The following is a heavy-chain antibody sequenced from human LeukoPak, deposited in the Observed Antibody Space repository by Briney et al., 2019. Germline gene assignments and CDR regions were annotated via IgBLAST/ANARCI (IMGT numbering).Heavy chain of an antibody. CDR1: GYTFTSYG. CDR2: ISAYNGNT. D-gene: IGHD3-10*01. V-gene: IGHV1-18*01. J-gene: IGHJ5*02. CDR3: GRDTRMVRGVTNWFDL. Sequence: ASVKVSCKASGYTFTSYGISWVRQAPGQGLEWMGWISAYNGNTNYAQKLQGRVTMTTDTYTSTAYMELRSLRSDDKAVYYCGRDTRMVRGVTNWFDLWRQGTVVSVSS.